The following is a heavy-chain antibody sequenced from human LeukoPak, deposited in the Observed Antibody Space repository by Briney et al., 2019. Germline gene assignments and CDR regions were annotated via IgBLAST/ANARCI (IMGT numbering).Heavy chain of an antibody. J-gene: IGHJ5*02. D-gene: IGHD2-2*01. Sequence: SQTLSLTCTVSGGSISSGDYYWSWIRQPPGKGLEWIGYIYYSGSTYYNPSLKSRVTISVDTSKNQFSLKLSSVTAADTAVYYCARESDIVVVPAAQTPWGQGTLVTVS. V-gene: IGHV4-30-4*08. CDR2: IYYSGST. CDR3: ARESDIVVVPAAQTP. CDR1: GGSISSGDYY.